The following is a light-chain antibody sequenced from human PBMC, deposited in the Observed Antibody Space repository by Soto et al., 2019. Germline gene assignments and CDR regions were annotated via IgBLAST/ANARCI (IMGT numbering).Light chain of an antibody. CDR1: SSNIGAGYD. Sequence: QSVLTQPPSVSGAPGQRVTISCTGSSSNIGAGYDVHWYQQLPGTAPKLLIYGNSNRPSGVPDRFSGSKSGTSASLAITGLQIEDDADYYYQSYDSSLSGSVFGGGTKVTVL. J-gene: IGLJ2*01. V-gene: IGLV1-40*01. CDR3: QSYDSSLSGSV. CDR2: GNS.